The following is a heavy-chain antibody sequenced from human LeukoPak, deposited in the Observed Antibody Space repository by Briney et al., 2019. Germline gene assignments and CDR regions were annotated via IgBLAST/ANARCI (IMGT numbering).Heavy chain of an antibody. Sequence: PSETLSLTSTVSGGSISSSSYYWGWIRQPPGKGLEWIGSIYYSGSTYYNPSLKSRVTISVDTSKNQFSLKLSSVTAADTAVYYCARHPFLYYDSSGYNWGQGTLVTVSS. CDR1: GGSISSSSYY. CDR2: IYYSGST. D-gene: IGHD3-22*01. J-gene: IGHJ4*02. CDR3: ARHPFLYYDSSGYN. V-gene: IGHV4-39*01.